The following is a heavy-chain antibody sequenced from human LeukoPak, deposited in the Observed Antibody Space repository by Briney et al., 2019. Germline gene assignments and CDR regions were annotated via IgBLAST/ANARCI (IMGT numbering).Heavy chain of an antibody. D-gene: IGHD5-12*01. V-gene: IGHV1-24*01. J-gene: IGHJ4*02. Sequence: VASVKVSCKVSGYTLTELSMHWVRQAPGKGLEWMGGFDPEDGETIYAQKFQGRVTMTEDTSTDTAYMELSSLRSEDTAVYYCAKPSEYSGYDQGREPFDYWGQGTLVTVSS. CDR2: FDPEDGET. CDR1: GYTLTELS. CDR3: AKPSEYSGYDQGREPFDY.